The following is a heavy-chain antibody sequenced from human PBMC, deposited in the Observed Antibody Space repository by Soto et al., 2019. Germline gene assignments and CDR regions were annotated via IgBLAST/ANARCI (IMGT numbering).Heavy chain of an antibody. D-gene: IGHD4-17*01. Sequence: QVQLVESGGGVVQPGRSLRLSCAASGFTFSSYAMHWVRQAPGKGLEWVAVISYDGSNKYYADSVKGRFTISRDNSKSTLYLQMNSLRAEDTAVYYCARDCVDDYRDYSFDYWGQGTLVTVSS. CDR1: GFTFSSYA. CDR2: ISYDGSNK. J-gene: IGHJ4*02. V-gene: IGHV3-30-3*01. CDR3: ARDCVDDYRDYSFDY.